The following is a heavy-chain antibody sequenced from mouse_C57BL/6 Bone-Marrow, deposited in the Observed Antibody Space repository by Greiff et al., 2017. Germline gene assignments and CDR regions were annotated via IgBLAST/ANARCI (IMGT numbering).Heavy chain of an antibody. CDR3: ARRASLIGDY. CDR1: GYSFTDYN. Sequence: VQLQQSGPELVKPGASVKISCTASGYSFTDYNMNWVKQSNGQSLEWIGVINPNYGSTSYNQKFKGKATLTVDQSSSTAYMQLNSLTSEDAAVYYCARRASLIGDYWGQGTSVTVSA. CDR2: INPNYGST. D-gene: IGHD2-14*01. J-gene: IGHJ4*01. V-gene: IGHV1-39*01.